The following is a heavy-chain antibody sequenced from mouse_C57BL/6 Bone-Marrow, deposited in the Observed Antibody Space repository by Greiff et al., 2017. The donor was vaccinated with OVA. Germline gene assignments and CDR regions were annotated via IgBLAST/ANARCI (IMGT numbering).Heavy chain of an antibody. CDR1: GYTFTSYW. J-gene: IGHJ1*03. D-gene: IGHD1-1*01. CDR2: IDPSDSYT. CDR3: ARDGELRWYFDV. V-gene: IGHV1-59*01. Sequence: QVQLQQSGAELVRPGTSVKLSCKASGYTFTSYWMHWVKQRPGQGLEWIGVIDPSDSYTNYNQKFKGKATLTVDTSSSTAYMQLSSLTSEDSAVYYCARDGELRWYFDVWGTGTTVTVSS.